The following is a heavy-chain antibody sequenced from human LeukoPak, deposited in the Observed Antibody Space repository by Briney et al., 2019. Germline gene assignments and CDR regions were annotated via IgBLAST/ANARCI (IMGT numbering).Heavy chain of an antibody. CDR2: INYDGGQT. CDR1: ESTFSTYW. J-gene: IGHJ4*02. CDR3: ARSSGIGTTDY. Sequence: PGGSLRLSCAASESTFSTYWMSWVRQAPGKGLEWVANINYDGGQTYYVDSVRGRFTISRDNAKNSLYLQMNSLRVEDTAVYYCARSSGIGTTDYWGQGTLVIVSS. V-gene: IGHV3-7*03. D-gene: IGHD1-1*01.